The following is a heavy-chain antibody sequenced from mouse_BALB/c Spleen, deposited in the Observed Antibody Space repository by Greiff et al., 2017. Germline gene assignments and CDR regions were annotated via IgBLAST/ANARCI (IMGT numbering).Heavy chain of an antibody. D-gene: IGHD2-3*01. V-gene: IGHV10-3*03. J-gene: IGHJ4*01. Sequence: EVHLVESGGGLVQPKGSLKLSCAASGFTFNTYAMHWVCQAPGKGLEWVARIRSKSNNYATYYADSVKDRFTISRDDSQSMLYLQMNNLKTEDTAMYYCVRESYDGFHYYAMDYWGQGTSVTVSS. CDR1: GFTFNTYA. CDR2: IRSKSNNYAT. CDR3: VRESYDGFHYYAMDY.